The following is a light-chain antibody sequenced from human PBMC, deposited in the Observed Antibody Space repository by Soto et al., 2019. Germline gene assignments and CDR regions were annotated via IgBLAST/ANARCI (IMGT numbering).Light chain of an antibody. CDR2: LGS. Sequence: DIVMTQSPLSLPVTPGEPASISCRSSQSLLNSNGYNYLDWYLQKPGQSPQLLIYLGSNRASGVPDRFSGSGSGTDFTLKISRVEAEDVGVYDCMQALTDSPTFGKGTKVAIK. J-gene: IGKJ1*01. CDR1: QSLLNSNGYNY. V-gene: IGKV2-28*01. CDR3: MQALTDSPT.